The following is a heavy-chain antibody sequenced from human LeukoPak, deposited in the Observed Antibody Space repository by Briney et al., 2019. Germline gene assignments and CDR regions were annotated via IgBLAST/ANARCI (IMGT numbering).Heavy chain of an antibody. V-gene: IGHV3-23*01. CDR1: GFTFYNSG. J-gene: IGHJ5*02. D-gene: IGHD1-26*01. CDR2: ISGSGGIT. Sequence: GGSLRLSCAASGFTFYNSGRRWLRQAPGKGLEWVAGISGSGGITHYADSVKGRFTISRDVSKNTLYLQMNSLKAEDTAVYYCAIEQWELKSWGQGTLVTVSS. CDR3: AIEQWELKS.